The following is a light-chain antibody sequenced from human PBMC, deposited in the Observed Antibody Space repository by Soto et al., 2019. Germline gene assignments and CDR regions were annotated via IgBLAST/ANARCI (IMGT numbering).Light chain of an antibody. CDR2: WAS. V-gene: IGKV4-1*01. CDR1: QSVFHNRNSKNY. CDR3: HQFYKSPWT. J-gene: IGKJ1*01. Sequence: DIVLTQSPDSLAVSPGDRATLNCESSQSVFHNRNSKNYISWFQQKPGQPPKLLIFWASIRDSGVPDRFTGRGSGTHFTLTIDSLQPEDVAVYYCHQFYKSPWTFGQGTKVEIK.